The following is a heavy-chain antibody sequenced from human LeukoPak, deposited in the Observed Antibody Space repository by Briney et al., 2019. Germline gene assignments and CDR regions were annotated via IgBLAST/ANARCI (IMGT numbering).Heavy chain of an antibody. CDR1: GFTFREYY. D-gene: IGHD6-6*01. CDR2: ISSSGSTI. Sequence: PGGSLRLSCAASGFTFREYYMSWIRQAPGKGLEWVSYISSSGSTIYYADSVKGRFTISRDNAKNSLYLQMNSLRAEDTAVYYCARDYKQLVPGYYYYCMDVWGKGTTVTVSS. CDR3: ARDYKQLVPGYYYYCMDV. J-gene: IGHJ6*03. V-gene: IGHV3-11*01.